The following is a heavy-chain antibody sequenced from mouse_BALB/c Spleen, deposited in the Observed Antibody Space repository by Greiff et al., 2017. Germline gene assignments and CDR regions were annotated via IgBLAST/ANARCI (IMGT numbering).Heavy chain of an antibody. Sequence: QVQLQQSGAELAKPGASVKMSCKASGYTFTSYWMHWVKQRPGQGLEWIGYINPSTGYTQSNQKFKDKATLTADKSSSTAYMQLSSLTSEDSAVYYCARSPIYYGYDGFAYGGQGTLVTVSA. J-gene: IGHJ3*01. CDR1: GYTFTSYW. CDR3: ARSPIYYGYDGFAY. D-gene: IGHD2-2*01. CDR2: INPSTGYT. V-gene: IGHV1-7*01.